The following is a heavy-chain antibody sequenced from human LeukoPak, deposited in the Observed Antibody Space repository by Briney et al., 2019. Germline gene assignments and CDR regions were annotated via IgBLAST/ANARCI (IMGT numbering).Heavy chain of an antibody. D-gene: IGHD6-6*01. CDR3: ARDWLDGSSYSWFDP. Sequence: PGRSLRLSCAASGFTFSSYAMHWVRQAPGKGLEGVAVISYDGSNKYYADSVKGRFTISRDNSKNTLYLQMNSLRAEDTAVYYCARDWLDGSSYSWFDPWGQGTLVTVSS. CDR2: ISYDGSNK. J-gene: IGHJ5*02. CDR1: GFTFSSYA. V-gene: IGHV3-30-3*01.